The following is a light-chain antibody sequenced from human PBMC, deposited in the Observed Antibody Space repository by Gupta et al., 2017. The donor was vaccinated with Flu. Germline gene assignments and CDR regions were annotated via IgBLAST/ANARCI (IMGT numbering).Light chain of an antibody. CDR2: GAS. V-gene: IGKV3-20*01. CDR1: ESVSSTY. CDR3: QQYVSLLWT. J-gene: IGKJ1*01. Sequence: EIVLTQSPDTLYLSPGERATLSCRASESVSSTYLAWYQQKPGQAPRLLIYGASTRATGIPDRFSGSGAGTDFTLTISGLEPEDFAVYYCQQYVSLLWTFGQGTKVEIK.